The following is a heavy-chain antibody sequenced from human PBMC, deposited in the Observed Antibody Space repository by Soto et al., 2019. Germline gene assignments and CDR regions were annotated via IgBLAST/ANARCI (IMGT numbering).Heavy chain of an antibody. Sequence: VKVSCKASGGTFSSYAISWVRQAPGQGLEWMGGIIPIFGTANYAQKFQGRVTITADESTSTAYMGLSSLRSEDTAVYYCATSEWELRNFDEGPYYFDYWGQGTLVTVSS. CDR3: ATSEWELRNFDEGPYYFDY. D-gene: IGHD1-26*01. CDR2: IIPIFGTA. CDR1: GGTFSSYA. V-gene: IGHV1-69*13. J-gene: IGHJ4*02.